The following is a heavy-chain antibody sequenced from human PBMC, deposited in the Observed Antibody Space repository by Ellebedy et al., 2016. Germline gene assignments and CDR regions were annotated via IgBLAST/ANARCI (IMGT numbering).Heavy chain of an antibody. CDR1: GYTFIDYD. V-gene: IGHV1-8*01. CDR3: ATAVMGVN. J-gene: IGHJ1*01. D-gene: IGHD3-16*01. Sequence: ASVKVSCKASGYTFIDYDINWVRQATGHGPEWMGWMNPDRGSSGSAQQFRGRVTMTSDNSINTAYLELSGLKYDDTAMYYCATAVMGVNWGQGTRIIVSS. CDR2: MNPDRGSS.